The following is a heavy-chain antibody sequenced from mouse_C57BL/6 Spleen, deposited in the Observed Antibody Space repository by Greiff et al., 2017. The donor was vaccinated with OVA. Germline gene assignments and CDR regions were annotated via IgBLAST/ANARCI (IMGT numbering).Heavy chain of an antibody. Sequence: EVQLQQSGPELVKPGASVKISCKASGYTFTDYYMNWVKQSPGKSLEWIGDINPNNGGTSYNQKFKGKATLTVDKSSSTAYMGLRSLTSEDSAVYCCARGGDYDVDYWGQGTTLTVSS. V-gene: IGHV1-26*01. J-gene: IGHJ2*01. CDR1: GYTFTDYY. D-gene: IGHD2-4*01. CDR3: ARGGDYDVDY. CDR2: INPNNGGT.